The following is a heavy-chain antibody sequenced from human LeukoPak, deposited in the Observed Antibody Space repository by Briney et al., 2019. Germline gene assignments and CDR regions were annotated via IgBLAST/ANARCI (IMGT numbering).Heavy chain of an antibody. CDR2: ISGSGGST. CDR3: AKKMSGYYSFDY. V-gene: IGHV3-23*01. D-gene: IGHD3-3*01. Sequence: PGGSLRLSCAASGFTFSSYAMCWVRQAPGKGLEWVSVISGSGGSTYYADSVKGRFTISRDNSKNTLYLQMNSLRAEDTAGYYCAKKMSGYYSFDYRGQGTLVTVSS. J-gene: IGHJ4*02. CDR1: GFTFSSYA.